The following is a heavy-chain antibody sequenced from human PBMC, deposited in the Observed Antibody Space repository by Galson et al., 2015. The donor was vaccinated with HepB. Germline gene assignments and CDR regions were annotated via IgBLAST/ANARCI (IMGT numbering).Heavy chain of an antibody. CDR3: ARDRHSSSWYRGESPEVPNWFDP. Sequence: SLRLSCAASGFTFSSYSMNWVRQAPGKGLEWVSYISSSSSTIYYADSVKGRFTISRDNAKNSLYLQMNSLRDEDTAVYYCARDRHSSSWYRGESPEVPNWFDPWGQGTLVTVSS. J-gene: IGHJ5*02. CDR1: GFTFSSYS. CDR2: ISSSSSTI. D-gene: IGHD6-13*01. V-gene: IGHV3-48*02.